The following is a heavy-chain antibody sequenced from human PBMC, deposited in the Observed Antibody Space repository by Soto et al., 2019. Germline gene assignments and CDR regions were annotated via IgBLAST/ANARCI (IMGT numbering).Heavy chain of an antibody. CDR1: GFTLGNYE. CDR2: MSHSGRDYMT. D-gene: IGHD1-26*01. V-gene: IGHV3-48*03. CDR3: VRDTGRASGDW. Sequence: EVQLVESGGGLVQPGGSLKLSCVGSGFTLGNYEMNWVRQAPGKGLEWISFMSHSGRDYMTLYADSVRGRFTISRDDAENSLYLQMSSLRVEDTAIYYCVRDTGRASGDWWGQGALVTVAS. J-gene: IGHJ4*02.